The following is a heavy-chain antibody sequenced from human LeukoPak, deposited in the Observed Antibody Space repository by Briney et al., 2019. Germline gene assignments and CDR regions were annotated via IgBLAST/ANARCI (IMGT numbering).Heavy chain of an antibody. Sequence: PSETLSLTCAVYGGSFSGYYWSWIRQPPGKGLEWIGEINHSGSTNYNPSLKSRVTISVDTSKNQFSLKLSSVTAADTAVYYCARATCIGGSCDYYFDYWGQGTLVTVSS. V-gene: IGHV4-34*01. CDR3: ARATCIGGSCDYYFDY. CDR2: INHSGST. CDR1: GGSFSGYY. J-gene: IGHJ4*02. D-gene: IGHD2-15*01.